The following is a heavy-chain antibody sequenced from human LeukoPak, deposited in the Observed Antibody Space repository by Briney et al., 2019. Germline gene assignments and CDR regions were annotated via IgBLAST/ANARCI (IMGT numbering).Heavy chain of an antibody. CDR2: ISSSSSYI. V-gene: IGHV3-21*01. D-gene: IGHD2-2*01. CDR3: ARDSCSSTSCYAST. CDR1: GFTFSSYS. Sequence: GGSLRLSCAASGFTFSSYSMSWVRQAPGKGLEWVSSISSSSSYIYYADSVKGRFTISRDDAKNSLYLQMNSLRAEDTAVYYCARDSCSSTSCYASTWGKGTTVTVSS. J-gene: IGHJ6*04.